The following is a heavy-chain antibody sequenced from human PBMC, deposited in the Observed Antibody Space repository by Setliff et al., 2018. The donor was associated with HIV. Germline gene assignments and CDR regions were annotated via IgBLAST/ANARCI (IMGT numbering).Heavy chain of an antibody. Sequence: LRLSCVASTFTFSDHGMYWVRQAPGKGLEWVAFIRFDGTNIYYADSVKGRFTISRDNSKNTLYLQMNSLRAEDTAVYYCAKNLYRSGWSPLDYWGQGTLVTVSS. CDR2: IRFDGTNI. V-gene: IGHV3-30*02. D-gene: IGHD6-13*01. CDR1: TFTFSDHG. J-gene: IGHJ4*02. CDR3: AKNLYRSGWSPLDY.